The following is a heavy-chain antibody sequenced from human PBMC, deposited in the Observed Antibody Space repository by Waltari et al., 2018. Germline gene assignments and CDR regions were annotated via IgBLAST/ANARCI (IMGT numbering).Heavy chain of an antibody. Sequence: QVQLVQSGAEVKKPGASVKVSCKASGYTFTSYAMHWVRQAPGQRLEWMGWISAGNGNTKDSQEYQGRVTITRDTSASTAYMELSSLRSEDMAVYYCARGPLTVYSSGWFDYWGQGTLVTVSS. D-gene: IGHD6-19*01. CDR2: ISAGNGNT. V-gene: IGHV1-3*03. CDR1: GYTFTSYA. J-gene: IGHJ4*02. CDR3: ARGPLTVYSSGWFDY.